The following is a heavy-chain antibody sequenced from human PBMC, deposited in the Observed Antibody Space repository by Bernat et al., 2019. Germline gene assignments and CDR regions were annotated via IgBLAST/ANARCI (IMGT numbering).Heavy chain of an antibody. Sequence: QITLKESGPTLVKPTQTLTLTCTFSGFSLSTSGVGVGWIRQPPGKALEWLALIYWDDDKRYSPSLKSRLTITKDTSKNQVVLTMTNMHPVDTATYYCAHGLRYNGYNWFDPWGQGTLVTVSS. D-gene: IGHD1-1*01. CDR1: GFSLSTSGVG. J-gene: IGHJ5*02. V-gene: IGHV2-5*02. CDR3: AHGLRYNGYNWFDP. CDR2: IYWDDDK.